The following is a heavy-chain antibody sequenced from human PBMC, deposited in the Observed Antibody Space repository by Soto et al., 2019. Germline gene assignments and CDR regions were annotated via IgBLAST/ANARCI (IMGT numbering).Heavy chain of an antibody. Sequence: SVKVSCKASGGTFSSYAISWVRQAPGQGLEWMGGIIPIFGTANYAQKFQGGVTITADKSTSTAYMELSSLRSEDTAVYYCARVERITMIVVDTGDYYYGMDVWGQGTTVTVSS. CDR1: GGTFSSYA. CDR3: ARVERITMIVVDTGDYYYGMDV. D-gene: IGHD3-22*01. J-gene: IGHJ6*02. CDR2: IIPIFGTA. V-gene: IGHV1-69*06.